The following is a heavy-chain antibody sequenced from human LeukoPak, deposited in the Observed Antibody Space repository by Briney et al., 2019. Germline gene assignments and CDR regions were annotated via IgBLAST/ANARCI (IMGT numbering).Heavy chain of an antibody. Sequence: SETLSLTCTVSGGPISSGDYYWSWIRQPPGKGLEWIGYIYYSGSTYYNPSLKSRVTISVDTSKNRFSLKLSSVTAADTAVYYCARGASGLALEMATIGRHFDYWGQGTLVTVSS. CDR3: ARGASGLALEMATIGRHFDY. D-gene: IGHD5-24*01. J-gene: IGHJ4*02. CDR1: GGPISSGDYY. CDR2: IYYSGST. V-gene: IGHV4-30-4*01.